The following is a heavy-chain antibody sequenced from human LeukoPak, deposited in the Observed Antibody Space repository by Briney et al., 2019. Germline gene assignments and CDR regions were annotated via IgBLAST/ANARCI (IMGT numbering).Heavy chain of an antibody. J-gene: IGHJ4*02. V-gene: IGHV4-30-4*08. CDR1: GGSISSGDYY. D-gene: IGHD3-22*01. Sequence: PSQTLSLTCTVSGGSISSGDYYWSWIRQPPGKGLEWIGYIYYSGSTYYNPSLKSRVTISVDTSKNQFSLKLSSVTAADMAVYYCARLLYDRSGYYYFDYWGQGTLVTVSS. CDR2: IYYSGST. CDR3: ARLLYDRSGYYYFDY.